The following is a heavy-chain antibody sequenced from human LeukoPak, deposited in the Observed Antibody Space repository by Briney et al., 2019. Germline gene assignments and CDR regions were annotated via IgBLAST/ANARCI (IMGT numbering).Heavy chain of an antibody. V-gene: IGHV1-8*01. D-gene: IGHD3-22*01. J-gene: IGHJ4*02. Sequence: ASVKVSSKAPRYTPTRSNINSVCESAGEGLEWMGWMNPNTGRTGFAQKFQGRVTMTRDTSISTAYMELSRLRSDDTPPYNSASLAQTRDYYSSGGYFYLGYWGQGTPVTVSS. CDR1: RYTPTRSN. CDR3: ASLAQTRDYYSSGGYFYLGY. CDR2: MNPNTGRT.